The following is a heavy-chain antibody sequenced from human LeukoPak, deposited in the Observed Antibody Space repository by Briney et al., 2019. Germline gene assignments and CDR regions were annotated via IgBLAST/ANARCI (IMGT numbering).Heavy chain of an antibody. V-gene: IGHV4-59*08. CDR1: GGPISSYY. D-gene: IGHD6-13*01. CDR3: ARSEGSSWFGAEYFQH. Sequence: SETLSLTCTVSGGPISSYYWSWIRQPPGKGLEWIGYIYYSGSTNYNPSLKSRVTISVDTSKNQFSLKLSSVTAADTAVYYCARSEGSSWFGAEYFQHWGQGTLVTVSS. CDR2: IYYSGST. J-gene: IGHJ1*01.